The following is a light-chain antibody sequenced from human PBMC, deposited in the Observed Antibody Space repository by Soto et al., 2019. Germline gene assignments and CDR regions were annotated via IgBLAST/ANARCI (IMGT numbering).Light chain of an antibody. Sequence: DIQMTQSPSSLSASVGDRVTITCRASQTISTYLNWYQQKPGKAPNLLIYGASTLQSGVTSRFSGSGSGTDFTLTIKSLQPEDFATYYCQQSYNTRWTFGQGTRVQIK. CDR3: QQSYNTRWT. V-gene: IGKV1-39*01. J-gene: IGKJ1*01. CDR1: QTISTY. CDR2: GAS.